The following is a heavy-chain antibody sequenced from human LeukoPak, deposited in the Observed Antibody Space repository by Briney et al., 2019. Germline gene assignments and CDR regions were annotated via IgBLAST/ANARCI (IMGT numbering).Heavy chain of an antibody. J-gene: IGHJ6*03. V-gene: IGHV4-59*01. CDR2: IYYSGRT. Sequence: PSETLSLTCTISGGSISSNYWSWIRQPPGKGLEWIGYIYYSGRTKNNPSLKRRVTISVDTSKNQFSLKLSSVTAADTAVYYCASGPDFYMDVWGKGTTVTVSS. D-gene: IGHD3-3*01. CDR3: ASGPDFYMDV. CDR1: GGSISSNY.